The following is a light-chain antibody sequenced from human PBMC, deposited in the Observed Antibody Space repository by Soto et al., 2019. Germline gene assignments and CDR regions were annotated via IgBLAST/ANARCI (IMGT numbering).Light chain of an antibody. CDR3: QQYGTSPELT. CDR2: GAS. V-gene: IGKV3-20*01. CDR1: QSVSSSY. J-gene: IGKJ4*01. Sequence: EIVLTQSPGTLSLSPGESATLSCRASQSVSSSYLAWYQQRPGQAPRLLIYGASSRATGIPDRFSGSGSGTDFILTISRLEPEDFAVYYCQQYGTSPELTFGGGTKVE.